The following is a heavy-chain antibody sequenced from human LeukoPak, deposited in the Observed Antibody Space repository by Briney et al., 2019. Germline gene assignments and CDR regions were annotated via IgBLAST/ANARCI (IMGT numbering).Heavy chain of an antibody. Sequence: PGGSLRLSCAASGFTFSSNYMSWVRQAPGKGLEWVSVIYSDGNTYYADSVKGRFTISRDNSKNTLYLQMNSLRADDTAVYYCASSRWYDWGQGTLVTVSS. J-gene: IGHJ4*02. CDR2: IYSDGNT. D-gene: IGHD6-13*01. V-gene: IGHV3-66*01. CDR1: GFTFSSNY. CDR3: ASSRWYD.